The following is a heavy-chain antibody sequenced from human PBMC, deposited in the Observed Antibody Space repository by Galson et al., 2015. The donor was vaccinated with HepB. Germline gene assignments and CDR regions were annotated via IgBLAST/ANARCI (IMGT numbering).Heavy chain of an antibody. CDR3: AKDGHHTTDVGWFDL. V-gene: IGHV3-23*01. J-gene: IGHJ5*02. CDR1: GFTFSSYA. Sequence: SLRLSCAVSGFTFSSYAMSWVRQAPGKGLEWVSGVSASGGSTYHIDSVTGRFSISRDNSKNTVFLQMDSLRAEDTAVYYCAKDGHHTTDVGWFDLWGPGTLVTVSS. CDR2: VSASGGST. D-gene: IGHD1-14*01.